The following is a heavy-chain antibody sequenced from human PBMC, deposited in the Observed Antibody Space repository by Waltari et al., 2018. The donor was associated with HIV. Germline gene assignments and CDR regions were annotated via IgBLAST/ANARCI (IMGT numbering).Heavy chain of an antibody. J-gene: IGHJ4*02. CDR2: FTHTGFDT. Sequence: EVQLLESGGGLVQPGRSLRVSCAASGFDFETFALSWVRQAQGKGVVLGSTFTHTGFDTYYADSVKGRFTISRDTSKNILYLQMNSLRADDTATYFCARDLPISILPTVIAAFDSWGQGTLVTVSS. D-gene: IGHD3-16*02. V-gene: IGHV3-23*01. CDR3: ARDLPISILPTVIAAFDS. CDR1: GFDFETFA.